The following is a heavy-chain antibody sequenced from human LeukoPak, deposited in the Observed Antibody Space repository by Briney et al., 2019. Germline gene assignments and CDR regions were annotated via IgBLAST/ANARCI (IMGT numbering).Heavy chain of an antibody. CDR1: GGSISSSSYY. CDR3: ARDDLAYLDV. J-gene: IGHJ6*03. CDR2: IYYSGST. Sequence: SETLSLTCTVSGGSISSSSYYWGWIRQPPGKGLEWIGSIYYSGSTYYNPSLKSRVTISVDTSKNQFSLKLSSVTAADTAVYYCARDDLAYLDVWGKGTTVTVSS. V-gene: IGHV4-39*07.